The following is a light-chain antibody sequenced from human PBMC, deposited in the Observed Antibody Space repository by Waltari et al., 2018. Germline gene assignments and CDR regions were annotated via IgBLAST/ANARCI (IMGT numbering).Light chain of an antibody. Sequence: QLVLTQSPSASASLGASVKLTRTLSSGHSSNVVAWLQQRPEKGPRYLMKVNSDGSHSRGDEIPDRFSGSSSGAERYLTISNLQSEDEADYYCQTGGHGTWVFGGGTGLTVV. CDR3: QTGGHGTWV. V-gene: IGLV4-69*01. CDR1: SGHSSNV. J-gene: IGLJ3*02. CDR2: VNSDGSH.